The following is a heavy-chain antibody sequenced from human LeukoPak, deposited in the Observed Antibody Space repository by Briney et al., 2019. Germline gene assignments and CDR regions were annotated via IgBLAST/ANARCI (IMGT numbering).Heavy chain of an antibody. CDR2: IYWNDYK. J-gene: IGHJ5*02. Sequence: SGPTLVNPTQTLTLTCTFSGFSLSTSGVGVGWIRQPPGKALEWLSLIYWNDYKRYSPSLKSRLTITKDTSKNQVVLTMTNMDPVDTATYYCAHGSGGNLYSWFDPWGQGTLVTVSS. CDR3: AHGSGGNLYSWFDP. V-gene: IGHV2-5*01. D-gene: IGHD2-15*01. CDR1: GFSLSTSGVG.